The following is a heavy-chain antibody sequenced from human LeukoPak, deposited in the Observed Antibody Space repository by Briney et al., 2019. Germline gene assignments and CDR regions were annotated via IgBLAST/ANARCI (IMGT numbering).Heavy chain of an antibody. Sequence: PSETLSLTCAVSGGSISSGGYCWSWIRQHPGKGLEWIGYIYYSGSTYYNPSLKSRVTIPVDTSKNQFSLKLSSVTAADTAVYYCARAYSRGDNWFDPWGQGTLVTVSS. CDR3: ARAYSRGDNWFDP. CDR1: GGSISSGGYC. CDR2: IYYSGST. J-gene: IGHJ5*02. V-gene: IGHV4-31*11. D-gene: IGHD4-11*01.